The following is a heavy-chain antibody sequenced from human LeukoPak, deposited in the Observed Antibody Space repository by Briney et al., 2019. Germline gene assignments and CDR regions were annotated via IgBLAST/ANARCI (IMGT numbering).Heavy chain of an antibody. V-gene: IGHV3-74*01. D-gene: IGHD6-19*01. J-gene: IGHJ4*02. CDR1: GFTFSSYW. CDR2: INSDGSST. CDR3: ARDKGIAVAYDY. Sequence: PGGSLRLSCAASGFTFSSYWMHWVRQAPGKGLVWVSRINSDGSSTSYADSVKSRFTISRDNAKNTLYLQMNSLRAEDTAVYYCARDKGIAVAYDYWGQGTLVTVSS.